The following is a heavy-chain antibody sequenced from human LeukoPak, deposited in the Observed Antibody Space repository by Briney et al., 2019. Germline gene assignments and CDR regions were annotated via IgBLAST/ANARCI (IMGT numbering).Heavy chain of an antibody. D-gene: IGHD6-13*01. CDR2: IKSKTDGGTT. V-gene: IGHV3-15*01. CDR3: TRGGSSWYLGY. Sequence: GGSLRLSCAASGVTFSNAWMSWVRQAPGKGLEWVGRIKSKTDGGTTDYAAPVKGRFTISRDDSKNTLYLQMNSLKTEDTAVYYCTRGGSSWYLGYWGQGTLVTVSS. CDR1: GVTFSNAW. J-gene: IGHJ4*02.